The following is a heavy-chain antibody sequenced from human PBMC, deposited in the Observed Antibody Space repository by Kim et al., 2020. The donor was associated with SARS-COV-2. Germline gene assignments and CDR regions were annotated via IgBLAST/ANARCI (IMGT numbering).Heavy chain of an antibody. CDR2: IYYSGST. CDR3: ARGSPLWGSGGADY. CDR1: GGSISSYY. D-gene: IGHD3-16*01. Sequence: SETLSLTCTVSGGSISSYYWSWIRQPPGKGLEWIGYIYYSGSTNYNPSLKSRVTISVDTSKNQFSLKLSSVTAADTAVYYCARGSPLWGSGGADYWGQGTLVTVSS. V-gene: IGHV4-59*13. J-gene: IGHJ4*02.